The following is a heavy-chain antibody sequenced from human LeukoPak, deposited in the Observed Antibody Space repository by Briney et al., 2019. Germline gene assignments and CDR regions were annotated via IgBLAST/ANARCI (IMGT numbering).Heavy chain of an antibody. CDR3: AKDLSLRSSDWYPGFDH. CDR2: ISENGGRT. D-gene: IGHD6-19*01. V-gene: IGHV3-23*01. CDR1: GFAFNNAW. Sequence: PGGSLRLSCAASGFAFNNAWMSWVRQAPGKGLEWISVISENGGRTYYADSVKGRFTISTDNSKNTLYLQMNSLRAEDTAVYYCAKDLSLRSSDWYPGFDHWGQGTLVTVSS. J-gene: IGHJ4*02.